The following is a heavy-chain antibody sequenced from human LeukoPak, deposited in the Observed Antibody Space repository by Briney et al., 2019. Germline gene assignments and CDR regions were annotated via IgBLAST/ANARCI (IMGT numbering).Heavy chain of an antibody. CDR1: GYTFTSYD. Sequence: VASVKVSCKASGYTFTSYDINGVGQATGQGRDWMGWMNPNSGNTGYAQKFQGRVTITRNTSISTAYMELSSLRSEDTAVYYCARTPAGYCSSTSCRTFQHWGKGTMVTVSS. J-gene: IGHJ1*01. CDR3: ARTPAGYCSSTSCRTFQH. V-gene: IGHV1-8*03. CDR2: MNPNSGNT. D-gene: IGHD2-2*01.